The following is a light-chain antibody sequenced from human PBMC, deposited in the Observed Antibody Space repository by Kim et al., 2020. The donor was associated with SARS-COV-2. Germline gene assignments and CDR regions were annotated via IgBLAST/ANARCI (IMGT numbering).Light chain of an antibody. CDR3: QHYIRCPYT. Sequence: SASVGDSVTITIRARESIGNWLAWYQQKPGKAPKLLIYLASTLEGGVPSMFRVRGSGTEFTLTITSLQPDDFASYYCQHYIRCPYTFGQGTKLEI. J-gene: IGKJ2*01. CDR2: LAS. CDR1: ESIGNW. V-gene: IGKV1-5*03.